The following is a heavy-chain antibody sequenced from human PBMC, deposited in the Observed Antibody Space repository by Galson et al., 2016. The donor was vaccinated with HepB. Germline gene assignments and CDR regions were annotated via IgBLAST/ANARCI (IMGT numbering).Heavy chain of an antibody. D-gene: IGHD6-13*01. V-gene: IGHV3-49*04. CDR2: ISSKAYGGTT. J-gene: IGHJ5*02. CDR1: GLIISTNY. Sequence: SLRLSCAVSGLIISTNYLSWVRQAPGKGLEWVGFISSKAYGGTTEFAASVKDRFTISRDDSKSIAYLQMNSLKIEDTAVYYCTDGGGIAAAARGLNHWGQGTLVTVSS. CDR3: TDGGGIAAAARGLNH.